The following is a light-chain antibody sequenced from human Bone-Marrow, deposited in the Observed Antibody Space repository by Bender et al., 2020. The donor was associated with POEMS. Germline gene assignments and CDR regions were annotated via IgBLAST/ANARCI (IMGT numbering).Light chain of an antibody. CDR2: DVS. V-gene: IGLV2-11*01. J-gene: IGLJ2*01. CDR3: QTWGTGIVV. CDR1: SSDVGGYNY. Sequence: QSALTQPRSVSGSPGQSVTISCTGTSSDVGGYNYVSWYQQHPGKAPKLMIFDVSQWPSGVPDRFSGSKSGNTASLTISGLQYDDEADYYCQTWGTGIVVFGGGTKLTAL.